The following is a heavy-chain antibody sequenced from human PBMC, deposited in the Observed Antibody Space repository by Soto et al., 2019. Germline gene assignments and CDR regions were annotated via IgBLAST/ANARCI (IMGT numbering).Heavy chain of an antibody. J-gene: IGHJ6*02. CDR1: GGSISSYY. D-gene: IGHD6-13*01. CDR2: IYTSGST. V-gene: IGHV4-4*07. Sequence: PSETLSLTCTVSGGSISSYYWSWIRQPAGKGLEWIGRIYTSGSTNYNPSLKSRVTMSVDTSKNQFFLKLSSVTAADTAVYYCARDALSSSWYYYGMDVWGQGTTVTVSS. CDR3: ARDALSSSWYYYGMDV.